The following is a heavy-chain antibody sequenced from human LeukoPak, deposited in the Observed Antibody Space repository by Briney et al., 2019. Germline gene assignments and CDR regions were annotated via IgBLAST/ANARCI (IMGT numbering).Heavy chain of an antibody. Sequence: GGSLRLSCAASGFPFDRYWMSWVRLAPGKGLEWVANIKHDGSEKKFVDSVKGRFTISRDNSKNTLYLQMNSLRAEDTAVYYCAKRIIAAAGTWGQGTLVTVSS. CDR1: GFPFDRYW. CDR3: AKRIIAAAGT. V-gene: IGHV3-7*03. D-gene: IGHD6-13*01. CDR2: IKHDGSEK. J-gene: IGHJ4*02.